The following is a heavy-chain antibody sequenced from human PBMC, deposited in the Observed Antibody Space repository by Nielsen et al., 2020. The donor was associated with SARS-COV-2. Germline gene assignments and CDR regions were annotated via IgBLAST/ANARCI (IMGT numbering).Heavy chain of an antibody. J-gene: IGHJ6*02. Sequence: SETLSLTCIVSGGSVDDGEYHWTWVRQPPGRGLEWIGNHLADYNPSLENRVTISVDTSKNEVFLHLTSVTAADTATYFCAGEDLRGDSSRMEVWGQGTTVIVSS. CDR1: GGSVDDGEYH. D-gene: IGHD6-6*01. V-gene: IGHV4-61*08. CDR3: AGEDLRGDSSRMEV. CDR2: NHLA.